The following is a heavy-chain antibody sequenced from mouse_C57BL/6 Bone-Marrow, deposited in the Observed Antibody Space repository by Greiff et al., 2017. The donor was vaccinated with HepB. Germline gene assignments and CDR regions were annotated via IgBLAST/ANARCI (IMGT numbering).Heavy chain of an antibody. D-gene: IGHD1-1*01. CDR3: AREDYGSFPHWYFDV. J-gene: IGHJ1*03. CDR1: GYTFTSYW. V-gene: IGHV1-69*01. CDR2: IDPSDSYT. Sequence: QVQLQQPGAELVMPGASVKLSCKASGYTFTSYWMHWVKQRPGQGLEWIGEIDPSDSYTNYNQKFKGKSTLTVDKSSSTAYMELSSLTSEDSAVYYWAREDYGSFPHWYFDVWGTGTTVTVSS.